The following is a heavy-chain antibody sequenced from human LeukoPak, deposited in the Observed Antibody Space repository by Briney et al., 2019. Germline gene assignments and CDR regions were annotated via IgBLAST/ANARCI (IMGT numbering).Heavy chain of an antibody. J-gene: IGHJ4*02. Sequence: GASVKVSCKASGYTFTSYGISWVRQAPGQGLEWMGWISAYNGNTNYAQKLQGRVTMTTDTSTSTAYMELRSLRSDDTAVYYCARVGRGWAAAGFRRGGFDYWGQGTLVTVSS. CDR1: GYTFTSYG. D-gene: IGHD6-13*01. V-gene: IGHV1-18*01. CDR2: ISAYNGNT. CDR3: ARVGRGWAAAGFRRGGFDY.